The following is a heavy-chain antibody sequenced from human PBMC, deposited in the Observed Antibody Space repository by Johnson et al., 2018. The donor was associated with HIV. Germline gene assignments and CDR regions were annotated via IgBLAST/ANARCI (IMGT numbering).Heavy chain of an antibody. CDR1: GFTVSSNY. Sequence: VQLLESGGGLVKPGGSLRLSCAASGFTVSSNYMSWVRQAPGKGLEWVSLIYSGGSTYYADSVKGRFTISRDNSKNTLYLQMNSLRAEDTAVYYCALSGSSVVVAFDIWGQGTMVTVSS. J-gene: IGHJ3*02. D-gene: IGHD6-6*01. CDR2: IYSGGST. CDR3: ALSGSSVVVAFDI. V-gene: IGHV3-66*01.